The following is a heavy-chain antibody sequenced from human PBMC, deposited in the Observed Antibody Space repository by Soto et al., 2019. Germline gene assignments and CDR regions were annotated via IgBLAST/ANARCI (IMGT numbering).Heavy chain of an antibody. Sequence: ECLSVTCTDSGAAMSSYYWSWIRQPPGKGLEWIGHIYYSGSTNYNPSLKSRVTISVDTSKNQFSLKLSSVTDAYTAVYYCARETYYYDSSGYYLERGYFDLWGRGTLVTGSS. CDR2: IYYSGST. CDR1: GAAMSSYY. CDR3: ARETYYYDSSGYYLERGYFDL. J-gene: IGHJ2*01. V-gene: IGHV4-59*01. D-gene: IGHD3-22*01.